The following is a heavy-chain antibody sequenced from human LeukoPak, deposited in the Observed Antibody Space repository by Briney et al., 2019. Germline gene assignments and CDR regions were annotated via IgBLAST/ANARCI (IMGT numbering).Heavy chain of an antibody. D-gene: IGHD4-17*01. CDR2: INHSGST. CDR1: GGSFSGYY. J-gene: IGHJ4*02. Sequence: SETLSLTCAVYGGSFSGYYWSWIRQPPGKGLEWIGEINHSGSTNYNPSPKSRVTISVDTSKNQFSLKLSSVTAADKAVYYCARDPNYGDYHSDETSSKKSLNYFDYWGQGTLVTVSS. V-gene: IGHV4-34*01. CDR3: ARDPNYGDYHSDETSSKKSLNYFDY.